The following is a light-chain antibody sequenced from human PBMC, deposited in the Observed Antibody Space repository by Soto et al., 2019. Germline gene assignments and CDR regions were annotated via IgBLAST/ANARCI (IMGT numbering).Light chain of an antibody. Sequence: DIHMTQSPSSLSASLGDRVTITCRASQDISVYLAWFQQKPGKVPKLLIYAASTLQSGVPSRFSGSGSGTDFTLTISSLQPEDVATYYCQKYNSAPLTFGGGTKVDIK. CDR1: QDISVY. CDR2: AAS. J-gene: IGKJ4*01. CDR3: QKYNSAPLT. V-gene: IGKV1-27*01.